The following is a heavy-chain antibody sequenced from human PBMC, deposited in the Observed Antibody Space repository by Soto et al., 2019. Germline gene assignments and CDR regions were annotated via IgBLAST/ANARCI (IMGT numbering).Heavy chain of an antibody. CDR3: AKDGPLGPIGWHYYYGVGV. CDR2: VSHDGTNK. D-gene: IGHD1-26*01. Sequence: QVQLMESGGGVVQPGRSLRLSCAASGFTFSNSGMHWVRQAPGKGLEWVAVVSHDGTNKFYADSVKGRFTISRDNSKNTLSLQMNSLRAEDTAVYYCAKDGPLGPIGWHYYYGVGVWGQGTTVTV. V-gene: IGHV3-30*18. J-gene: IGHJ6*02. CDR1: GFTFSNSG.